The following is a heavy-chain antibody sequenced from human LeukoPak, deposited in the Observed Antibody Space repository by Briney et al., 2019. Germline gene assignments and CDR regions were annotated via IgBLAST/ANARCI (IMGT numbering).Heavy chain of an antibody. CDR2: ISSSSSYI. CDR1: GFTFSSYS. J-gene: IGHJ4*02. V-gene: IGHV3-21*01. Sequence: PGGSLRLSCAASGFTFSSYSMNWVRQAPGKGLEWVSSISSSSSYIYYADSVNGRFTISRDNAKNSLYLQMNSLRAEDTAVYYCARGERNWNYKAPDYWGQGTLVTVSS. CDR3: ARGERNWNYKAPDY. D-gene: IGHD1-7*01.